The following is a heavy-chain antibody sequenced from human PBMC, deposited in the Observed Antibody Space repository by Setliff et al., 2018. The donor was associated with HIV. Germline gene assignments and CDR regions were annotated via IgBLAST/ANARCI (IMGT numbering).Heavy chain of an antibody. Sequence: SETLSLTCTASGGSISSGSYHWSWIRQPAGKGLEWIGHIYTSGSTKYNPSLKSRVTISVDTSKTQFSLRLSSVTAADTAVYYCARGGRGGGEPYYDFWSGYHDTFDIWGQGTMVTV. D-gene: IGHD3-3*01. J-gene: IGHJ3*02. V-gene: IGHV4-61*09. CDR2: IYTSGST. CDR3: ARGGRGGGEPYYDFWSGYHDTFDI. CDR1: GGSISSGSYH.